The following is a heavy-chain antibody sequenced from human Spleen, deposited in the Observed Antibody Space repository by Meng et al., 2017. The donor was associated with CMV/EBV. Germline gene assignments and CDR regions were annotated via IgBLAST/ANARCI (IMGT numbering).Heavy chain of an antibody. J-gene: IGHJ3*02. V-gene: IGHV3-21*01. Sequence: GESLKISCAASGFTFSSYSMNWVRQAPGKGLEWVSSISSSSSYIYYADSVKGRFTISRDNAKNSLYLQMNSLRAEDTAVYYCARQIVGATSDAFDIWGQGTMVTVSS. CDR3: ARQIVGATSDAFDI. CDR2: ISSSSSYI. D-gene: IGHD1-26*01. CDR1: GFTFSSYS.